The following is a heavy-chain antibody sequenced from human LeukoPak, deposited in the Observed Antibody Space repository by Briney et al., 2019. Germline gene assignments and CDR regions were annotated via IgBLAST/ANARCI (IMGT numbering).Heavy chain of an antibody. CDR2: ISGSGDRK. CDR1: GFHFSSYA. Sequence: PGGSLRLSYAASGFHFSSYAMTWVRHPPGRGLEWVSAISGSGDRKNYADSVKGRFTISRDNSMNTLYLQTNILRAEDTAVYYCARDIISFIEGVIQHWGQGTLVTVSS. V-gene: IGHV3-23*01. D-gene: IGHD3-16*02. J-gene: IGHJ4*02. CDR3: ARDIISFIEGVIQH.